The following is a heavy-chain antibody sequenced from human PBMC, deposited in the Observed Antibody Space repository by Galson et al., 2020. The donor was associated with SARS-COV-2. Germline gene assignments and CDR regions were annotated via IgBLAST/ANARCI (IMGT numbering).Heavy chain of an antibody. CDR1: GFTFSSYA. D-gene: IGHD3-10*01. Sequence: GGSLRLSCAASGFTFSSYAMNWVRQAPGKGLEWVSAISGSGGSTYYADSVKGRFTISRDNSKNTLYLQMNSLRAEDTAVYYCAKDYDGSGSYSDAFDIWGQGTMVTVSS. CDR2: ISGSGGST. V-gene: IGHV3-23*01. CDR3: AKDYDGSGSYSDAFDI. J-gene: IGHJ3*02.